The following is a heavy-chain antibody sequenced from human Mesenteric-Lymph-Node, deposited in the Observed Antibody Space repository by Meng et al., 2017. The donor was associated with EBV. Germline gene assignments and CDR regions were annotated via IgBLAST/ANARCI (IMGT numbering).Heavy chain of an antibody. CDR3: ASLDRTVH. J-gene: IGHJ4*02. Sequence: EERVQAGGDVKKPGSSVKVSCKASGGTFRSYAISWVRQGPGQGLGWLGGIIPIFGTANYAQKCQGRVTITADKSTSTAYMELSSLRSEDRAVYYCASLDRTVHWGQGTLVTVSS. CDR2: IIPIFGTA. V-gene: IGHV1-69*06. D-gene: IGHD3-9*01. CDR1: GGTFRSYA.